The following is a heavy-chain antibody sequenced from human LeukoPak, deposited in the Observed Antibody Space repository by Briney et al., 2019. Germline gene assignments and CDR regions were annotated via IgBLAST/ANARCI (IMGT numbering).Heavy chain of an antibody. V-gene: IGHV4-30-2*01. CDR2: IYRSGST. Sequence: SETLSLTCAVSGGSISSGDYSWSWVRQPSGKGLEWIGNIYRSGSTYYNPSLKSRVTISVDRSKNQFSLRLSSVTAADTAVYFCVRDRELTYWGQGTLVTVSS. CDR3: VRDRELTY. J-gene: IGHJ4*02. CDR1: GGSISSGDYS. D-gene: IGHD3-10*01.